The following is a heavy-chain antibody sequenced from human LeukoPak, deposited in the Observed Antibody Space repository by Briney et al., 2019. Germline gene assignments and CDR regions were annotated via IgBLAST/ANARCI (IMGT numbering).Heavy chain of an antibody. CDR1: GYSISSGYF. CDR2: IYHSGST. CDR3: ARQRTVVTPEFFDY. V-gene: IGHV4-38-2*02. J-gene: IGHJ4*02. D-gene: IGHD4-23*01. Sequence: SENLSFTCTVSGYSISSGYFWGWIRQPPGKGMEWIGTIYHSGSTYYNASLESRVTISVDTSKNHFSLKLNSVTAADTSIYYCARQRTVVTPEFFDYWGQGTLVIVSS.